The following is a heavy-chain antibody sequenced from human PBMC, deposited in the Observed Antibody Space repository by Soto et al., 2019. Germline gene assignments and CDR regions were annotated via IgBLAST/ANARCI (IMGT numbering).Heavy chain of an antibody. J-gene: IGHJ4*02. V-gene: IGHV1-46*03. Sequence: QVQLVQSGAEVKKPGASVKVSCTASGYTFTSQTMHWVRQAPGQGLEWVGVINPSLGTTTYAQKFQGRVTMTRDTATSTVYMEVSSLRAEDTAVYYCTSTLGARFAYWGQGTLVTVSS. CDR3: TSTLGARFAY. D-gene: IGHD1-26*01. CDR2: INPSLGTT. CDR1: GYTFTSQT.